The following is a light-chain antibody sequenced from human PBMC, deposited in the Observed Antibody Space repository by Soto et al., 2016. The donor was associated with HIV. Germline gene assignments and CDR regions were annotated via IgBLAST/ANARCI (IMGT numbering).Light chain of an antibody. V-gene: IGLV3-1*01. Sequence: SYDLTQPPSVSVSPGQTATITCSGDYLGDKYVSWYQQIPGQSPVLVIYQDDRRPSGIPERFSGSNSGNTATLTISGTQALDEADYYCQAWDTSTHDAFGTGTKVTVL. CDR2: QDD. CDR1: YLGDKY. CDR3: QAWDTSTHDA. J-gene: IGLJ1*01.